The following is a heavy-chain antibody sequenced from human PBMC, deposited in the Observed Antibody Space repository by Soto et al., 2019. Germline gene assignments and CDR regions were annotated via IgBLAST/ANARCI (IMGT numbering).Heavy chain of an antibody. J-gene: IGHJ5*02. Sequence: PGGSLRISCAASGFTFSSYGMHWVRQAPGKGLEWVAVIWSDGSNKYYADSVKGRFTISRDNSKNTLYLQMNSLRALDTAVYYCARRSIAAAGWWFDPWGQGT. CDR1: GFTFSSYG. V-gene: IGHV3-33*01. CDR2: IWSDGSNK. D-gene: IGHD6-13*01. CDR3: ARRSIAAAGWWFDP.